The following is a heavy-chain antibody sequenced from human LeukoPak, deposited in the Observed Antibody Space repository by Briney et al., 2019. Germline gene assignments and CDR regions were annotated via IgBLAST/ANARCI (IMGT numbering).Heavy chain of an antibody. V-gene: IGHV3-53*01. J-gene: IGHJ4*02. CDR3: ARTNPVYGDYDY. CDR1: GFTVTDNY. Sequence: GGSLRRSCAVSGFTVTDNYMSWGRQAPGKGLQWVSVVYPDGRTYYADSVKGRFTISRDNSRNTLLLQLNSLRADATAVYYCARTNPVYGDYDYWGQGTLVTVSS. CDR2: VYPDGRT. D-gene: IGHD4-17*01.